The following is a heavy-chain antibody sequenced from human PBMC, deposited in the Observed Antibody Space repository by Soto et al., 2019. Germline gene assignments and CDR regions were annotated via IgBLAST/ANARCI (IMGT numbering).Heavy chain of an antibody. CDR2: ISYDGSNK. J-gene: IGHJ3*02. CDR3: ARVNYYDSSGLLAAFDI. D-gene: IGHD3-22*01. Sequence: PGGSLRLSCAASGFTFSSYAMHWVRQAPGKGLEWVAVISYDGSNKYYADSVKGRFTISRDNSKNTLYLQMNSLRAEDTAVYYCARVNYYDSSGLLAAFDIWGQGTMVTVS. V-gene: IGHV3-30-3*01. CDR1: GFTFSSYA.